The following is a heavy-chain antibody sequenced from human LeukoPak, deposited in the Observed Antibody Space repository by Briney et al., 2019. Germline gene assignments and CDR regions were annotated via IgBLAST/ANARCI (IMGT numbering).Heavy chain of an antibody. Sequence: GGSLRLSCAASGFTFNNVWMNWGRQAPGKGLEWVGRIKSKTNGGTTEYAAPVKGRFTILRDDSKNTLYLQMNSLKTEDTAVYYCMLGSGSYDSSDFDYWGQGTLVTVSS. CDR1: GFTFNNVW. CDR2: IKSKTNGGTT. V-gene: IGHV3-15*07. D-gene: IGHD3-22*01. J-gene: IGHJ4*02. CDR3: MLGSGSYDSSDFDY.